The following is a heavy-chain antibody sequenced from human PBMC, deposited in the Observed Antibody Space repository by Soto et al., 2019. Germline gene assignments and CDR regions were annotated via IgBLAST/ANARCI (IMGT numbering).Heavy chain of an antibody. CDR3: ARGGRRSGSYADAFDI. V-gene: IGHV3-7*03. CDR2: IKQDGSEK. J-gene: IGHJ3*02. Sequence: EVQLVESGGGLVQPGGSLRLSCAASGFTSSTYWMSWVRQAPGKGLEWVANIKQDGSEKYYVDSVKGRFTISRDNAKNSLYLQMNSLRAEETAVYYCARGGRRSGSYADAFDIWGQGTMVTVSS. D-gene: IGHD1-26*01. CDR1: GFTSSTYW.